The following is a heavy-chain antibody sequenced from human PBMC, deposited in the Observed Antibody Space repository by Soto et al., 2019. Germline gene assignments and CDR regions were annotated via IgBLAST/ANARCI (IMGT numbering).Heavy chain of an antibody. J-gene: IGHJ4*02. CDR1: GGTFSSYT. V-gene: IGHV1-69*01. Sequence: QLQLVQSGAEVREPGSSVKVSCKASGGTFSSYTVIWVQQAPGQGLEWMGGITPTLNIAKYAEKFQGRVTITADESTSTVNMHLSSLRSEDTAVYFCARGYYSGSNPSSFDYWGQGTLVAVSS. CDR3: ARGYYSGSNPSSFDY. D-gene: IGHD1-26*01. CDR2: ITPTLNIA.